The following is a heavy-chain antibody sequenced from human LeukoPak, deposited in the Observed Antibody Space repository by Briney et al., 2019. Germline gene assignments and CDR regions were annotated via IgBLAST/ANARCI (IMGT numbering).Heavy chain of an antibody. CDR2: INSDGSWT. V-gene: IGHV3-74*01. CDR1: GNSW. D-gene: IGHD2-2*01. Sequence: GGSLRLSCAASGNSWMHWVRQAPGKGLVWVSHINSDGSWTSYADSVKGRFTISKDNAKNTVYLQMNNLRAEDTAVYYCVSFYETYWGRGTLVTVSS. J-gene: IGHJ4*02. CDR3: VSFYETY.